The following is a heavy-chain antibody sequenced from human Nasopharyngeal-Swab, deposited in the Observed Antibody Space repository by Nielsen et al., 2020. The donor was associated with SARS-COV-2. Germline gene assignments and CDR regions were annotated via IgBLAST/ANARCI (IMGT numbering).Heavy chain of an antibody. Sequence: SETLSLTCAISGDSVSSTNAAWHWIRQSPSRGLEWLGRSYYRSKWYDDYAVSVKSRITINPDTSKNQFSLQLNSVTPDDTAVYYCAAGKHWGSSLDHWVQGILVTVSS. CDR3: AAGKHWGSSLDH. J-gene: IGHJ4*02. D-gene: IGHD7-27*01. V-gene: IGHV6-1*01. CDR1: GDSVSSTNAA. CDR2: SYYRSKWYD.